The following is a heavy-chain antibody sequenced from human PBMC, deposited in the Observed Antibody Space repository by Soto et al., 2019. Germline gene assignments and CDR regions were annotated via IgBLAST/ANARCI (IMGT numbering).Heavy chain of an antibody. J-gene: IGHJ4*02. CDR3: ARVAARTLDY. CDR1: VGSISSYY. D-gene: IGHD6-6*01. CDR2: IYYSGST. V-gene: IGHV4-59*01. Sequence: PSQTLSLTCTVSVGSISSYYWSWIRQPPGKGLEWSGYIYYSGSTNYNPSLKSRVTISVDTSKNQFSLKLSSVTAADTAVYYCARVAARTLDYWGQGTLVTVSS.